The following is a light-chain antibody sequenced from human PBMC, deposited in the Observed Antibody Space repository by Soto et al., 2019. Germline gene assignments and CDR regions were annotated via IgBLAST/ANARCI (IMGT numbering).Light chain of an antibody. CDR1: QSVSSSY. Sequence: EIVLTQSPGTPSLSPGERATLSCRVSQSVSSSYLAWYQQKPGQAPRLLIYGASSRATGIPDRFSGSGSGTDFTLTISRLEPEDFAVYYCQQYGSSPGTFGQGTKVEIK. CDR3: QQYGSSPGT. J-gene: IGKJ1*01. V-gene: IGKV3-20*01. CDR2: GAS.